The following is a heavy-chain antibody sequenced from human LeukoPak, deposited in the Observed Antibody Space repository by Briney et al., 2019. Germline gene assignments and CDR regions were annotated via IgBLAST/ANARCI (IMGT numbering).Heavy chain of an antibody. V-gene: IGHV3-23*01. CDR1: GFTFSSYA. CDR2: ISGSGGST. D-gene: IGHD3-3*01. J-gene: IGHJ6*02. Sequence: GGSLRLSCAASGFTFSSYAMSWVRQAPGKGLEWVSAISGSGGSTYYADSVKGRFTISRDNSKNTLYLQMNSLGAEDTAVYYCARDPDTIFGVVTMPYYYYGMDVWGQGTTVTVSS. CDR3: ARDPDTIFGVVTMPYYYYGMDV.